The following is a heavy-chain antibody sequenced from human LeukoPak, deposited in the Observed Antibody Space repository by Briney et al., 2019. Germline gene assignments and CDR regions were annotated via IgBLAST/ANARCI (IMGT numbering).Heavy chain of an antibody. D-gene: IGHD3-22*01. CDR1: GYTFTSYY. CDR3: ARDRRMIVVVSTGGFDY. J-gene: IGHJ4*02. CDR2: INPSGGST. V-gene: IGHV1-46*01. Sequence: GAPVKVSCKASGYTFTSYYMHWVRQAPGQGLEWMGIINPSGGSTSYAQKFQGRVTMTRDTSTSTVYMELSSLRSEDTAVYYCARDRRMIVVVSTGGFDYWGQGTLVTVSS.